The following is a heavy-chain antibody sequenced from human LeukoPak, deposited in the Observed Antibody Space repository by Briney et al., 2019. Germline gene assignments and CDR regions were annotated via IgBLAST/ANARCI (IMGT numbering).Heavy chain of an antibody. J-gene: IGHJ4*02. CDR3: ARDDPKGAAAV. V-gene: IGHV1-69*04. D-gene: IGHD6-13*01. CDR2: IIPILGIA. CDR1: GGTFTSYA. Sequence: SVMVSYKASGGTFTSYAISWVRQAPGQGLEWMGRIIPILGIANYAQKFKGRVTITTGESTSTAYMELSSLGSEDTAVYYCARDDPKGAAAVWGQGTLVTVSS.